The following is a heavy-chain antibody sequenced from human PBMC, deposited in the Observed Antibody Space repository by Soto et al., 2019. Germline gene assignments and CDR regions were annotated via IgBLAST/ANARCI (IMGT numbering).Heavy chain of an antibody. Sequence: EVQLLESGGGLVQPGGSLRLSCAASGFTFSSYGMTWVRQAPGKGLEWVSFSSATGAGTYYADSVKGRFTISRDNSKNTLYPQMTSLRADDTAVYYCANDRRAGGNYGFYSDFWGQGALVIVSS. CDR1: GFTFSSYG. J-gene: IGHJ4*02. CDR3: ANDRRAGGNYGFYSDF. D-gene: IGHD1-7*01. V-gene: IGHV3-23*01. CDR2: SSATGAGT.